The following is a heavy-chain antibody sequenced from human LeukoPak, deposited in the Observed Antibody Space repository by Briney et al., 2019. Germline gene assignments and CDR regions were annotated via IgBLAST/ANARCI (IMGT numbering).Heavy chain of an antibody. V-gene: IGHV1-69*04. Sequence: SVKVSCKASGGTFSSYAISWVRQAPGQGLEWMGRIIPILGIANHAQKFQGRVTITADKSTSTAYMELSSLRSEDTAVYYCARDPGRDYYGSGSYFSYWGQGTLVTVSS. CDR1: GGTFSSYA. J-gene: IGHJ4*02. CDR2: IIPILGIA. CDR3: ARDPGRDYYGSGSYFSY. D-gene: IGHD3-10*01.